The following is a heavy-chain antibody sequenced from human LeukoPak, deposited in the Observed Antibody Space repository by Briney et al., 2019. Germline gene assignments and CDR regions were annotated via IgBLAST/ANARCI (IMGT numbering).Heavy chain of an antibody. J-gene: IGHJ4*02. CDR1: GFTFSSYG. V-gene: IGHV3-30*02. CDR2: IRYDGSNK. D-gene: IGHD3-22*01. CDR3: ARDNIPYYYDSSGYYKNYYFDY. Sequence: GGSLRLSCAASGFTFSSYGMHWVRQAPGRGLEWVAFIRYDGSNKYYADSVKGRFTISRDNAKNSLYLQMNSLRAEDTAVYYCARDNIPYYYDSSGYYKNYYFDYWGQGTLVTVSS.